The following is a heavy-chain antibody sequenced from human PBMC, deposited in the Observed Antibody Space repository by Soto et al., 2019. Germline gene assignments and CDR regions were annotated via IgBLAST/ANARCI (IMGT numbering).Heavy chain of an antibody. CDR1: GGTFSSYA. Sequence: QVQLVQSGAEVKKPGSSVKVSCKAYGGTFSSYAISWVRQAPGQGLEWMGGIIPIFGTANYAQKFQGRVTITADESTSTAYMELSSLRSEDTAVYYCARAAGYSSSSDYYYGMDVWGQGTTVTVSS. J-gene: IGHJ6*02. V-gene: IGHV1-69*01. CDR3: ARAAGYSSSSDYYYGMDV. D-gene: IGHD6-6*01. CDR2: IIPIFGTA.